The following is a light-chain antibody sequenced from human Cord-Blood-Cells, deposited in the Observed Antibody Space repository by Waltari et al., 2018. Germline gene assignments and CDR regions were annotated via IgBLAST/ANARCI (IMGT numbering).Light chain of an antibody. V-gene: IGLV6-57*02. CDR1: SGSIASNY. J-gene: IGLJ3*02. Sequence: NFMLTQPHSVSESPGKTVTISCTGSSGSIASNYVQWYQQRPGSAPTTVIYEGNQRASGVPDRFSGSSDRSSNSASLASSGLKTEDEADYYCQSYDSSNHWVFGGGTKLTVL. CDR3: QSYDSSNHWV. CDR2: EGN.